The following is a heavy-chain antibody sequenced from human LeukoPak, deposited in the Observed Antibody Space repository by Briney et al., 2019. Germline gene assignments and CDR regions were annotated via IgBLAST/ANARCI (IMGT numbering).Heavy chain of an antibody. D-gene: IGHD6-13*01. J-gene: IGHJ5*02. Sequence: ASVKVSCKASGYTFTSYGISWVRQALGQGLEWMGWISTYNGNTNYAQKLQGRVTMTTDTSTSTAYMELRSLRAEDTALYYCARRRGSSSWEEFDPWGQGTLVTVSS. V-gene: IGHV1-18*01. CDR3: ARRRGSSSWEEFDP. CDR2: ISTYNGNT. CDR1: GYTFTSYG.